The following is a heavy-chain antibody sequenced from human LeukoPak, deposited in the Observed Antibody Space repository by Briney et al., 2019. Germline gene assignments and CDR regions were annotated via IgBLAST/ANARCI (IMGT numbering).Heavy chain of an antibody. CDR1: GGSFSGYY. J-gene: IGHJ4*02. CDR3: ARGRRASSVSRPDY. CDR2: INHSGST. Sequence: KTSETLSLTCAVYGGSFSGYYWSWIRQPPGKGLEWIGEINHSGSTNYNPSLKSRVTISVDTSKNQFSLKLSSVTAADTAVYYCARGRRASSVSRPDYWGQGTLVTVSS. V-gene: IGHV4-34*01.